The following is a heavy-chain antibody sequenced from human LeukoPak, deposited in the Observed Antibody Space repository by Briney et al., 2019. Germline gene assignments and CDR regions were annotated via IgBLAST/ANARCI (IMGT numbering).Heavy chain of an antibody. CDR1: GFTFGSYW. D-gene: IGHD2-21*02. CDR3: ALLSAVTPRPDGFDI. CDR2: ISPDGYSI. Sequence: GGSLRLSCAASGFTFGSYWMHWVRQAPGKGLVWVSRISPDGYSIVDADSVKGRFTISRDNAKNSLYLQVNSLRAEDTAVYYCALLSAVTPRPDGFDIWGQGTLVTVSS. J-gene: IGHJ3*02. V-gene: IGHV3-74*01.